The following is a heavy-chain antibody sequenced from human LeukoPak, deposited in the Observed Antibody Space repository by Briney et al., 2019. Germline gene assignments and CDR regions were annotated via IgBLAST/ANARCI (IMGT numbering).Heavy chain of an antibody. J-gene: IGHJ4*02. CDR3: VSFYETY. CDR2: INSDGSWT. V-gene: IGHV3-74*01. Sequence: GGSLRLSCAASGNYWMHWVRQAPRKGLVWVSHINSDGSWTSYADSVKGRFTISKDNAKNTVYLQMNSLRAEDTAVYYCVSFYETYWGRGTLVTVSS. CDR1: GNYW. D-gene: IGHD2/OR15-2a*01.